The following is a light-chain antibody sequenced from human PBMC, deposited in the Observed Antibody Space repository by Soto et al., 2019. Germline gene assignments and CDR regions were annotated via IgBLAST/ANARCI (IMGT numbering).Light chain of an antibody. CDR1: QRVSDTH. V-gene: IGKV3-20*01. Sequence: LKHSPDALSVSSGYRASFSFGASQRVSDTHVAWYQQRPGQAPRLLIYDASRRDIGVPDRFIGSGSATDFTLTISGLQPEDFAVYYCHQYGNSPRTCGGGTKVDI. CDR3: HQYGNSPRT. J-gene: IGKJ4*02. CDR2: DAS.